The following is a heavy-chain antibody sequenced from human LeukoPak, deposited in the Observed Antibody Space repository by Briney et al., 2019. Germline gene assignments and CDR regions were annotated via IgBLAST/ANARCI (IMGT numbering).Heavy chain of an antibody. V-gene: IGHV3-30-3*01. CDR3: ARDGGNWFGH. CDR2: ISYDGSNK. Sequence: PGRSLRLSCAASGFTLSSYATHWVRQAPGKGLVWVAVISYDGSNKYYADSVKGRLTISRDNFKNTLYLQMNSLRAEDTAVYYCARDGGNWFGHWGQGTLVTVSS. J-gene: IGHJ5*02. CDR1: GFTLSSYA. D-gene: IGHD4-23*01.